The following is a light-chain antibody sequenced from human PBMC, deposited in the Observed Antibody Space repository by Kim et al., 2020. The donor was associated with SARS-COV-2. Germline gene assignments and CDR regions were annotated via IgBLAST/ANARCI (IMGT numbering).Light chain of an antibody. Sequence: LSPGERATLSCRASQSISSNYLAWYQQKPGQAPRLLIYDASRRATGIPDRFSGRVSGTDFTLTISRLEPEDFAVYYCQQCTNSPTFGQGTKVEIK. CDR1: QSISSNY. J-gene: IGKJ1*01. CDR2: DAS. CDR3: QQCTNSPT. V-gene: IGKV3-20*01.